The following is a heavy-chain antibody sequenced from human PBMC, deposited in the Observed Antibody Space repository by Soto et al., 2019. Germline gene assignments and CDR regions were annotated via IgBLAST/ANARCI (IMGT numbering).Heavy chain of an antibody. Sequence: SETLSLTCTVSGDSINSTDWWNWVRQSPGKGLEWIGEIYHGGNIYYNPSLKSRVTISMDKSKNQFSLNLFYVTAADTAVYYCARDHAYSAYWDFDYWGQGALVTVSS. CDR3: ARDHAYSAYWDFDY. J-gene: IGHJ4*02. V-gene: IGHV4-4*02. D-gene: IGHD3-16*01. CDR2: IYHGGNI. CDR1: GDSINSTDW.